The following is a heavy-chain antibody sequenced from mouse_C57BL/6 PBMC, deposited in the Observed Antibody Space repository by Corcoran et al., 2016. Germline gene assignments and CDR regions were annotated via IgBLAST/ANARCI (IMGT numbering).Heavy chain of an antibody. CDR2: INPNNGGT. J-gene: IGHJ2*01. Sequence: EVLLQQSGPERVKPAASVMISSKASGCTFTAYYMNWVKQSHGRSLEWIGDINPNNGGTSYNQKFKGKATLTVDKSSSTAYMELRSLTSEDSAVYYCARDYRFDYWGQGTTLTVSS. CDR1: GCTFTAYY. CDR3: ARDYRFDY. V-gene: IGHV1-26*01. D-gene: IGHD1-1*02.